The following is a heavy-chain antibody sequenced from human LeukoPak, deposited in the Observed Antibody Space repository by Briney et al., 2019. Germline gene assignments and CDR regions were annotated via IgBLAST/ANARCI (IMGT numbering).Heavy chain of an antibody. CDR1: RITISAYY. CDR2: ISDSGTTI. Sequence: GGSLRLSCAASRITISAYYMSWIRQAPGRGQEWVSYISDSGTTIHYADSVKGRFTISRDNAKNSLYLHMNSLRAEDTGVYYCARRCSSTSCLQYWGQGTLVTVSS. V-gene: IGHV3-11*04. J-gene: IGHJ4*02. CDR3: ARRCSSTSCLQY. D-gene: IGHD2-2*01.